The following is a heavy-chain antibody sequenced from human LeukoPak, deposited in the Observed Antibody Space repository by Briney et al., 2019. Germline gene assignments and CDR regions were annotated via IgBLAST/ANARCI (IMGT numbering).Heavy chain of an antibody. CDR2: INPNSGGT. CDR1: RYTFTGYY. J-gene: IGHJ4*02. Sequence: GASVKVPCKASRYTFTGYYMHWVRQAPGQGLEWMGWINPNSGGTNYAQKFQGRVTMTRDTSISTAYMELRSLRSDDTAVYYCARDHPRAMVRGNTQDYWGQGTLVTVSS. D-gene: IGHD3-10*01. V-gene: IGHV1-2*02. CDR3: ARDHPRAMVRGNTQDY.